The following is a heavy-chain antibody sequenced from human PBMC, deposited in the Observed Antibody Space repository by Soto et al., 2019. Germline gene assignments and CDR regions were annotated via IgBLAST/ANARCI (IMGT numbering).Heavy chain of an antibody. J-gene: IGHJ4*02. CDR1: GYTLTELS. CDR3: ATDGRKDYGDSNFDY. CDR2: FDPEDGET. V-gene: IGHV1-24*01. Sequence: QVHLVQSGAEVKKPGASVKVSCKVSGYTLTELSMHWVRQAPGKGLEWMGGFDPEDGETIYAQKFQGRVTMTEDTSTVSAYMELSNLRYEDTAVYYCATDGRKDYGDSNFDYWGQGTMVTESS. D-gene: IGHD4-17*01.